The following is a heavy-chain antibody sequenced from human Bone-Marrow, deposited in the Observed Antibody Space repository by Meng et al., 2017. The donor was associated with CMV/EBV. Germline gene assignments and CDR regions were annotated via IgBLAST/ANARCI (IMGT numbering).Heavy chain of an antibody. CDR1: GGSISSSSYY. CDR3: ARGYLMDPAMGPHFDY. D-gene: IGHD5-18*01. CDR2: INHGGST. J-gene: IGHJ4*02. V-gene: IGHV4-39*07. Sequence: SETLSLTCTVSGGSISSSSYYWGWIRQPPGKGLEWIGEINHGGSTNYNPSLKSRVTISVDTSKNQFSLKLSSVIAADTAVYYCARGYLMDPAMGPHFDYWGQGTLVTVSS.